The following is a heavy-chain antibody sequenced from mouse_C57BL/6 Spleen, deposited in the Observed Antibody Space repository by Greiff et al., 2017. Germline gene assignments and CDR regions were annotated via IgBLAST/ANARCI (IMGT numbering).Heavy chain of an antibody. CDR2: INPNNGGT. Sequence: EVQLPQSGPELVKPGASVKMSCKASGYTFTDYNMHWVKQSNGKSLEWIGYINPNNGGTSSNQKFKGKATLTVNKSSSTAYMELRSLTSEDSAVYYCARSDYYGSSSRWYYAMDYWGQGTSVTVSS. J-gene: IGHJ4*01. V-gene: IGHV1-22*01. D-gene: IGHD1-1*01. CDR1: GYTFTDYN. CDR3: ARSDYYGSSSRWYYAMDY.